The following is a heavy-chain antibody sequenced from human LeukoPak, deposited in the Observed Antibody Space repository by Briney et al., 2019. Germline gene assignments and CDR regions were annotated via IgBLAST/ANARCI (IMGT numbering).Heavy chain of an antibody. J-gene: IGHJ3*02. CDR2: IYYSGST. Sequence: PSETLSLTCTVSGSSISSGGYYWSWIRQHPGKGLEWIGYIYYSGSTYYNPSLKSRVTISVDTSKNQFSLKLSSVTAADTAVYYCARVWDDYGDWDAFDIWGQGTMVTVSS. CDR3: ARVWDDYGDWDAFDI. D-gene: IGHD4-17*01. V-gene: IGHV4-31*03. CDR1: GSSISSGGYY.